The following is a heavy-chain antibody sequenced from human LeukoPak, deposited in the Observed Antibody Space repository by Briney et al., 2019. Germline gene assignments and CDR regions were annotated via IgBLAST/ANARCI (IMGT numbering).Heavy chain of an antibody. CDR3: ATNPPLVVITTGYYFDY. Sequence: GASVKVSCKASGYTFNSSYMHWVRQAPGQGLEWMGIINPSDDSTRYAQKFQGRVTITADESTSTAYMELSSLRSEDTAVYYCATNPPLVVITTGYYFDYWGKGTTVTVSS. CDR2: INPSDDST. CDR1: GYTFNSSY. V-gene: IGHV1-46*02. J-gene: IGHJ4*03. D-gene: IGHD3-22*01.